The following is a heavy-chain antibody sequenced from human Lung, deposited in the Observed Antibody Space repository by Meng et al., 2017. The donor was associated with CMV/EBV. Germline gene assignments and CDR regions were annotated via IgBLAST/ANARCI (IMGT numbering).Heavy chain of an antibody. CDR2: ISYDGSNK. J-gene: IGHJ3*02. CDR3: ARTGGGVSRAAFDI. V-gene: IGHV3-30*04. CDR1: GFTFSSYA. Sequence: GGSLRLXCAASGFTFSSYAMHWVRQAPGKGLEWVAVISYDGSNKYYADSVKGRFTISRDNSKNTLYLQMNSLRAEDTAVYYCARTGGGVSRAAFDIWGQGTMVTVSS. D-gene: IGHD3-16*01.